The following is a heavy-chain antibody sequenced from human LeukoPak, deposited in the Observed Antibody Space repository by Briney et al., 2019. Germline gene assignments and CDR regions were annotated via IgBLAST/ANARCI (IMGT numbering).Heavy chain of an antibody. Sequence: PGASVRLSCAASGFTFSIYAMSWVPQAPGKGLEGVSGVSPDGRRSSYAHSVTGRFTVTRDNSKNTVYLEMNSMRAEDTAVYYCAKIEVHMWSPTPTHSDYWGQGTLVTVSS. CDR2: VSPDGRRS. D-gene: IGHD1-1*01. J-gene: IGHJ4*02. CDR1: GFTFSIYA. V-gene: IGHV3-23*01. CDR3: AKIEVHMWSPTPTHSDY.